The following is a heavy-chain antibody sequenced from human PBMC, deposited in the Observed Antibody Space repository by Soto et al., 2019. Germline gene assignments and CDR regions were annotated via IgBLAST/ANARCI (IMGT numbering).Heavy chain of an antibody. V-gene: IGHV3-23*01. CDR2: ISGSGGST. CDR1: GFTFSNYA. CDR3: AKDTYYHDSSGYYVFDY. Sequence: GWSLRLSCAASGFTFSNYAVTWVRQAPGKGLEWVSTISGSGGSTYYADSVKGRFTISRDNSKNTLYLQMNSLRAEDTAVYYCAKDTYYHDSSGYYVFDYWAPGTLVTVSS. J-gene: IGHJ4*02. D-gene: IGHD3-22*01.